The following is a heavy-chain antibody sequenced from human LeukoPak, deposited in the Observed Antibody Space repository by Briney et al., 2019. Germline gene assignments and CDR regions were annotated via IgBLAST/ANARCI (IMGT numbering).Heavy chain of an antibody. CDR2: ISSNGGST. D-gene: IGHD5-24*01. J-gene: IGHJ4*02. CDR1: GFTFSSYA. V-gene: IGHV3-64*01. CDR3: ARDGWLQSLDY. Sequence: GGSLRLSCVASGFTFSSYAMSWVRQAPGKGLEYVSAISSNGGSTYYANSVKGRFTISRDNSKNTLYLQMGSLRAEDMAVYYCARDGWLQSLDYWGQGTLVTVSS.